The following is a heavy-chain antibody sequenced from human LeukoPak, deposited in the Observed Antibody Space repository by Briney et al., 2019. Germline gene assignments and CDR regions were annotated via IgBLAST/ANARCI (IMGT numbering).Heavy chain of an antibody. CDR1: GFTFDDYA. V-gene: IGHV3-9*01. CDR2: ISWNSGSI. CDR3: AKGGQLLYGNWFDP. D-gene: IGHD2-2*02. Sequence: GGSLRLSCAASGFTFDDYAMHWVRQAPGKGLERVSGISWNSGSIGYADSVKGRFTISRDNAKNSLYLQMNSLRAEDTALYYCAKGGQLLYGNWFDPWGQGTLVTVSS. J-gene: IGHJ5*02.